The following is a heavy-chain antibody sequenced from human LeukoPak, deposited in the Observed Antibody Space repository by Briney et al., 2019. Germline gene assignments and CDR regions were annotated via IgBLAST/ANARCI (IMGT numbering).Heavy chain of an antibody. J-gene: IGHJ3*02. CDR1: GVSISSSSYY. Sequence: SETLSLTCTVSGVSISSSSYYWGWIRQPPGKGLEWIGSIYYSGSTYYNPSLKSRVTISVDTSKNQFSLKLSSVTAADTAVYYCARSIAAAGNDAFDIWGQGTMVTVSS. D-gene: IGHD6-13*01. CDR2: IYYSGST. V-gene: IGHV4-39*07. CDR3: ARSIAAAGNDAFDI.